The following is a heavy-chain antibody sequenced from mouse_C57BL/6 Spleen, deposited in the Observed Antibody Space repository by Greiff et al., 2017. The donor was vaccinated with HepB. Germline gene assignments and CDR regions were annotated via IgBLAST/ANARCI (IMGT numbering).Heavy chain of an antibody. D-gene: IGHD1-1*01. Sequence: QVQLKQPGAELVKPGASVKLSCKASGYTFTSYWMHWVKQRPGQGLEWIGMIHPNSGSTNYNEKFKSKATLTVDKSSSTAYMQLSSLTSEDSAVYYCAHGGNYYGSSPAWFAYWGQGTLVTVSA. CDR2: IHPNSGST. J-gene: IGHJ3*01. V-gene: IGHV1-64*01. CDR3: AHGGNYYGSSPAWFAY. CDR1: GYTFTSYW.